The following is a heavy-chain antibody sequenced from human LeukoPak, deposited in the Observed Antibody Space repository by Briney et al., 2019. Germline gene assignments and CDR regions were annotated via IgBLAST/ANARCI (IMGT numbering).Heavy chain of an antibody. Sequence: SETLSLTCSVSGGSIGSYHWNWIRQPSGKGLEWIGIVFNNGGTKHNPSLKSRVAISVDTSKNQFALKLSSVTAADTAVYYCVASYGGCVLDYWGQGALVIVSS. CDR1: GGSIGSYH. D-gene: IGHD2-15*01. J-gene: IGHJ4*02. CDR3: VASYGGCVLDY. CDR2: VFNNGGT. V-gene: IGHV4-59*01.